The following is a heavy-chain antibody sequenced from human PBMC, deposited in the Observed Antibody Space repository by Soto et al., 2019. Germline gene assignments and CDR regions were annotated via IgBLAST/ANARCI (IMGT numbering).Heavy chain of an antibody. J-gene: IGHJ4*02. V-gene: IGHV1-18*01. CDR2: ISAYNGNT. D-gene: IGHD5-18*01. CDR3: ARERYRYGYWTFDS. CDR1: GYTFTSYG. Sequence: ASVKVSCKASGYTFTSYGISWVRQAPGQGLEWMGWISAYNGNTNYAQKLQGRVTMTTDTSTTTAYMELRSLRSDDTAVYYCARERYRYGYWTFDSWGQGTLVTVSS.